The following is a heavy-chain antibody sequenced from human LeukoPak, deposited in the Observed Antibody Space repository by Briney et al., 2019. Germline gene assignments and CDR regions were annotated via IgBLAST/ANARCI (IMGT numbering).Heavy chain of an antibody. J-gene: IGHJ6*03. V-gene: IGHV1-18*01. CDR3: ARGFSSWYYYYYYMDV. CDR1: GYTFTSYG. Sequence: ASVKVSCKASGYTFTSYGISWVRQAPGQGLEWMGWISAYNGNTNYAQKLQGRVTMTTDTSTSTAYMELSSLRSEDTAVYYCARGFSSWYYYYYYMDVWGKGTTVTVSS. D-gene: IGHD6-13*01. CDR2: ISAYNGNT.